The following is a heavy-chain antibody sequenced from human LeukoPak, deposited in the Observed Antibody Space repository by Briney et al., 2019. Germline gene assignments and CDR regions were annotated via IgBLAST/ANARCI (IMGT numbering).Heavy chain of an antibody. CDR1: GGSISSYY. V-gene: IGHV4-59*13. CDR3: ARSRGSCYSCGDY. Sequence: SETLPLTCTVSGGSISSYYWSWIRQPPGNGLEWIGYIYYSGSTSYNPSLKSRVTISVDTSKNQFSLKLSSVTAADTAVYYCARSRGSCYSCGDYWGQGTLVTVSS. D-gene: IGHD2-15*01. J-gene: IGHJ4*02. CDR2: IYYSGST.